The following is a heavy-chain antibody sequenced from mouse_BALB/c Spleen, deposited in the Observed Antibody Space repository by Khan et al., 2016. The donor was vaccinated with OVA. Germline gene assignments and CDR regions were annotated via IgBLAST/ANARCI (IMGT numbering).Heavy chain of an antibody. J-gene: IGHJ3*01. D-gene: IGHD2-14*01. CDR3: IRDGAYHRNDGWFAY. CDR1: GYTFTSYT. Sequence: VQLVESGAELARPGASVKMSCKASGYTFTSYTIHWIKERPGQGLEWIGYINPSNGYTNYNQKFKDQATLTTDKSSTTAYLQLSSLTSDDSAVYNCIRDGAYHRNDGWFAYWGQRTLVTVSA. V-gene: IGHV1-4*01. CDR2: INPSNGYT.